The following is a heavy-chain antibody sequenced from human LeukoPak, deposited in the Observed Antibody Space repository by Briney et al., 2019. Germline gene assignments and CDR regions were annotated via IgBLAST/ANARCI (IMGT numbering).Heavy chain of an antibody. D-gene: IGHD3-10*01. V-gene: IGHV3-64D*06. CDR1: EFTFSSYA. J-gene: IGHJ4*02. CDR2: ISSNGGST. Sequence: GGSLRLSCSASEFTFSSYAMHWVRQAPGKGLEYVSAISSNGGSTYYADSVKGRFTISRDNSKNTLYLQMSSLRAEDTAVYYCVKGVVRGVIMGYFDYWGQGTLVTVSS. CDR3: VKGVVRGVIMGYFDY.